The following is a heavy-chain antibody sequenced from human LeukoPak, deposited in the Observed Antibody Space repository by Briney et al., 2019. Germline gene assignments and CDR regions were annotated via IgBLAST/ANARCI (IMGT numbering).Heavy chain of an antibody. V-gene: IGHV3-48*03. Sequence: PGPTLGLSCAASGFTFSSYELNWVRQAPGKGLEWVSYISSSGRTIHYADSLKGRFSISRDNAKNSLYLQMNSLRAEDTAVYYCARHTGYDFAFDYWGQGTLVTVSS. CDR2: ISSSGRTI. CDR3: ARHTGYDFAFDY. D-gene: IGHD5-12*01. J-gene: IGHJ4*02. CDR1: GFTFSSYE.